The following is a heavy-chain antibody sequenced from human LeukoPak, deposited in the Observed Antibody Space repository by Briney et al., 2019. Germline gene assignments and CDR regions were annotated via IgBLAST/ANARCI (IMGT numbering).Heavy chain of an antibody. V-gene: IGHV3-23*01. Sequence: GRSLRLSCAASGFTFSSYAMHWVRQAPGKGLEWVSAISGSGSSTYYADSVKGRFTISRDNSKNTLYLQMNSLRAEDTAVYYCAKESRMSFLETAEYFQHWGQGTLVTVSS. CDR2: ISGSGSST. CDR3: AKESRMSFLETAEYFQH. J-gene: IGHJ1*01. D-gene: IGHD1-1*01. CDR1: GFTFSSYA.